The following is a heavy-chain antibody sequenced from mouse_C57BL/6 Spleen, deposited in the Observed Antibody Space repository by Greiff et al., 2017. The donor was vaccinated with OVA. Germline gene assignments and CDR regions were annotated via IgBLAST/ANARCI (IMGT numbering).Heavy chain of an antibody. V-gene: IGHV1-19*01. CDR2: INPYNGGT. D-gene: IGHD2-3*01. J-gene: IGHJ2*01. CDR3: ADGGKGYFDY. Sequence: EVQLQESGPVLVKPGASVKMSCKASGYTFTDYYMNWVKQSHGKSLEWIGVINPYNGGTSYNQKFKGKATLTVDKSSSTAYMELNSLTSEDSAVYYCADGGKGYFDYWGQGTTLTVSS. CDR1: GYTFTDYY.